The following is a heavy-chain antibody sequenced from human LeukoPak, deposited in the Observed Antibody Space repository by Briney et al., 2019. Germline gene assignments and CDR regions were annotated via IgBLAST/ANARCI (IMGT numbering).Heavy chain of an antibody. CDR2: INHSGST. J-gene: IGHJ4*02. D-gene: IGHD6-19*01. V-gene: IGHV4-34*01. CDR1: GGSISGYY. Sequence: SETLSLTCTVSGGSISGYYWSWIRQPPGKGLEWIGEINHSGSTNYNPSLKSRVTISVDTSKNQFSLKLSSVTAADTAVYYCARRGYSSGWYKNHFDYWGQGTLVTVSS. CDR3: ARRGYSSGWYKNHFDY.